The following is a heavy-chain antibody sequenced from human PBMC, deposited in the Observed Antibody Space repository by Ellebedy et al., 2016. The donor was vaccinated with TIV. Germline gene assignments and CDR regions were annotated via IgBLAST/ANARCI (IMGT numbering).Heavy chain of an antibody. J-gene: IGHJ5*02. CDR2: IIPVLETP. D-gene: IGHD4-23*01. V-gene: IGHV1-69*10. CDR1: GGSFSSYV. Sequence: AASVKVSCKASGGSFSSYVISWVRQAPGQGLEWMGGIIPVLETPNYAQKFQGRVTITRDTSISTAYMELSSLRSEDTAVYYCARGSSIGDYGANFWRWFDPWGQGTLVTVSS. CDR3: ARGSSIGDYGANFWRWFDP.